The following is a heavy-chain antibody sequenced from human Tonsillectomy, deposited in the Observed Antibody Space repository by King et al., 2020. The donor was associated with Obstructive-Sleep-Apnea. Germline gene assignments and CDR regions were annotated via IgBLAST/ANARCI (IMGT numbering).Heavy chain of an antibody. V-gene: IGHV5-51*01. CDR3: ARKDYYDSSGYYYDY. J-gene: IGHJ4*02. CDR1: GHSFNSYW. D-gene: IGHD3-22*01. CDR2: IYPGDSDT. Sequence: QLVQSGAEVKKPGASLKISCKGSGHSFNSYWIGWVRQMPGKGLEWMGIIYPGDSDTRYSPSFQGQVTISADKSITTAYLQWSSLKASDTAMYYCARKDYYDSSGYYYDYWGQGTLVTVSS.